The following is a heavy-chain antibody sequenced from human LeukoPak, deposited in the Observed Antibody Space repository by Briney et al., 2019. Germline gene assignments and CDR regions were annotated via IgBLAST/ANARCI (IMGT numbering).Heavy chain of an antibody. CDR2: IYYSGST. V-gene: IGHV4-59*01. CDR3: ARVGGSGRVFDY. Sequence: SETLSLTCTVSGGSISSYYWSWIRQPAGKGLEWIGYIYYSGSTNYNPSLKSRVTISVDTSKNQFSLKLSSVTAADTAVYYCARVGGSGRVFDYWGQGTLVTVSS. J-gene: IGHJ4*02. D-gene: IGHD6-19*01. CDR1: GGSISSYY.